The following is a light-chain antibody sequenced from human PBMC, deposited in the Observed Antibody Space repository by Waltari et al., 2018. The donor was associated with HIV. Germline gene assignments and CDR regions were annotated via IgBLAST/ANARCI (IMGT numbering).Light chain of an antibody. Sequence: QSALTQPASVSGSPGQSITVSCTGTSSDIGSYTYVSWYQQTPDTAPKVVIYEVNNRPSGISNRFSGSKSGTTASLTISGLQTEDEAHYYCSSFTTSNTLLFGGGTKVTVL. CDR1: SSDIGSYTY. CDR3: SSFTTSNTLL. CDR2: EVN. J-gene: IGLJ2*01. V-gene: IGLV2-14*01.